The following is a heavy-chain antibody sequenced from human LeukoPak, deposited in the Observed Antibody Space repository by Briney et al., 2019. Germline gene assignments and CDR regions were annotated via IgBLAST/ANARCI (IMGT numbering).Heavy chain of an antibody. J-gene: IGHJ3*02. CDR1: GDSICTYY. Sequence: SETLSLTCTVSGDSICTYYWSWIRQPPGKGLEWIAYIDYRGSTTYNPSLRSRVTISVDTSRNQFSLKLYSVTAADTAVYYSARSRSGYSYDHAAFEIWGQGTMVTVSS. CDR3: ARSRSGYSYDHAAFEI. CDR2: IDYRGST. D-gene: IGHD5-18*01. V-gene: IGHV4-59*01.